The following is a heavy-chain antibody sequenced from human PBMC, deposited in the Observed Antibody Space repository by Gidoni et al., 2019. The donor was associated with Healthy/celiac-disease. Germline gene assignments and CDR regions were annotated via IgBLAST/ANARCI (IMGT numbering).Heavy chain of an antibody. CDR2: IYSSGST. V-gene: IGHV4-39*07. D-gene: IGHD3-22*01. Sequence: QLQLQESAPGLVKPSENLSLTCTVPGGSISSSSYYWGWIRQPPGKGLEWIGSIYSSGSTYYNPSLKSRVTISVDTSKNQFSLKLSSVTAADTAVYYCARDQDSSFDYWGQGTLVTVSS. J-gene: IGHJ4*02. CDR1: GGSISSSSYY. CDR3: ARDQDSSFDY.